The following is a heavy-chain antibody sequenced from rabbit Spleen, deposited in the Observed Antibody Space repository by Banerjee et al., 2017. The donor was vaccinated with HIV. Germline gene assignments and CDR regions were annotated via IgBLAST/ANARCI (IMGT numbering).Heavy chain of an antibody. J-gene: IGHJ6*01. V-gene: IGHV1S7*01. D-gene: IGHD6-1*01. CDR1: GFDFRRYY. Sequence: QVKETGGGLVQPGGSLALSCKASGFDFRRYYLSWVRQAPGKGLEWIGIIDVGEGNTDYASWVNGRFTISSDNAQNTVDLQMSGLTAADTATYFCARALSYYDWDYDGYVYGMDLWGPGTLVTVS. CDR3: ARALSYYDWDYDGYVYGMDL. CDR2: IDVGEGNT.